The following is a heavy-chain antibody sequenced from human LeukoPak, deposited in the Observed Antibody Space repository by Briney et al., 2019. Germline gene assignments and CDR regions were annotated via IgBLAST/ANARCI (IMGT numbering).Heavy chain of an antibody. D-gene: IGHD2-2*01. CDR3: VRIDCTSTSCSHRGIDY. CDR2: ISHSGST. J-gene: IGHJ4*02. CDR1: GGSFSVYY. V-gene: IGHV4-34*01. Sequence: PSETLSLTCAVYGGSFSVYYWSWIRQPPGKGLEWIGEISHSGSTNYNPSLKSRVTISTDTSRKQFSLNLNSVTAADTAVYYCVRIDCTSTSCSHRGIDYWGQGTLVTVSS.